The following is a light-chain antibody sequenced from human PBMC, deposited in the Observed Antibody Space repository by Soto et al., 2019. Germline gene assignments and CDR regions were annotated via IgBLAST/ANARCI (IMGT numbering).Light chain of an antibody. CDR2: GAS. V-gene: IGKV3-20*01. J-gene: IGKJ1*01. CDR1: QYISSSS. CDR3: QHYGYPQWT. Sequence: EIVLTQSPGTLSLSPGERATLSCRASQYISSSSLAWFQQKPGQAPRLLIYGASNRATGNPDRFSGSGSGTDFTLTISRLEPEDFAVYYCQHYGYPQWTFGQGTKVDIK.